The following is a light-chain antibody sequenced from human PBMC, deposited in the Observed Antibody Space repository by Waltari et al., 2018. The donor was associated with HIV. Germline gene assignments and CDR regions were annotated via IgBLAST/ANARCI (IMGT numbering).Light chain of an antibody. Sequence: QSALTQPASVSGSPGQSITISCTGSSSDVGGYNYVSWYQQHPGKAPGLMIYDVSTRPAGVSDRFSGSKSGDTASLTISGLQAEDGADYYCESYTSTSVWVFGGGTRLTVL. J-gene: IGLJ3*02. CDR1: SSDVGGYNY. CDR3: ESYTSTSVWV. V-gene: IGLV2-14*03. CDR2: DVS.